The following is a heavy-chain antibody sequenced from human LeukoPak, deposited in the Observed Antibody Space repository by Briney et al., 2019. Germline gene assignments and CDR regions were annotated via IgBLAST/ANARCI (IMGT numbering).Heavy chain of an antibody. CDR3: VRASSIGAAGLFDF. V-gene: IGHV3-53*01. Sequence: GGSLRLSCAASGFIVSSNYMNWVRQAPGKGLEWVSVIYSGGTTFYADSVKGRFTISRDSSKNTLFLQMNGLRAEDTAVYYCVRASSIGAAGLFDFWGQGTPVTVSS. CDR1: GFIVSSNY. J-gene: IGHJ4*02. D-gene: IGHD6-13*01. CDR2: IYSGGTT.